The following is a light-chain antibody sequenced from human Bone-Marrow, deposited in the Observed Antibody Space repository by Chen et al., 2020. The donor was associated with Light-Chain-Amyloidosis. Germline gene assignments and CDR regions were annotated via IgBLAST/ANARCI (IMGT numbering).Light chain of an antibody. CDR3: QQYGTSPLT. CDR2: GSS. V-gene: IGKV3-20*01. J-gene: IGKJ4*01. Sequence: EIVLTQSAGTLSLSSGEGANLSCRASQTISSNYLTWYQQKFGQAPRLLIYGSSSRATGIPDRFTGSGSGTDFTLTINRLEPEDFAMYYCQQYGTSPLTYGGGTKVEIK. CDR1: QTISSNY.